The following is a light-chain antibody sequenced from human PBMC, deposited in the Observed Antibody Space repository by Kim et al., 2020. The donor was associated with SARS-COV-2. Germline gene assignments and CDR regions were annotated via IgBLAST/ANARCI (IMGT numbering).Light chain of an antibody. CDR2: RDA. CDR3: QVWDSSTYV. CDR1: NIETKN. V-gene: IGLV3-9*01. J-gene: IGLJ1*01. Sequence: SYELTQPLSVSVALGQTARIPCGGSNIETKNVHWYQQKSGQAPVLVIYRDANRTSGIPERFSGSNSGNTATLTISRAQAGDEADYFCQVWDSSTYVFGSG.